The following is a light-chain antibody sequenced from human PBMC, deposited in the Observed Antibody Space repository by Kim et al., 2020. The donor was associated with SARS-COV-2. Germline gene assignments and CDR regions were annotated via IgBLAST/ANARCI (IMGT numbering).Light chain of an antibody. Sequence: QSALTQPRSVSGSPGQSVTISCIGSSSDVGGYNYVSWYQQHPGKAPKLTIYDVSQRPSGVPDRFSGSKSGNTASLTISGLQAEDEADYHCCSYAGSYTLIFGGGTQLTVL. CDR1: SSDVGGYNY. CDR3: CSYAGSYTLI. J-gene: IGLJ2*01. V-gene: IGLV2-11*01. CDR2: DVS.